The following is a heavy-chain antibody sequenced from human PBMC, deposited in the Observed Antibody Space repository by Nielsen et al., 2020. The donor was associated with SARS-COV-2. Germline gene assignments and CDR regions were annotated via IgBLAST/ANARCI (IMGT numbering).Heavy chain of an antibody. CDR1: GFTFDDYG. Sequence: GGSLRLSCTASGFTFDDYGMHWVRQAPGEGLEWVSSINWNGGGIGYAASVEGRFTISRDNAESTLYLQLNSLRDEDTAVYYCAREGGYAYYYNYGMDVWGQGTTVTVSS. CDR2: INWNGGGI. V-gene: IGHV3-20*04. CDR3: AREGGYAYYYNYGMDV. D-gene: IGHD5-12*01. J-gene: IGHJ6*02.